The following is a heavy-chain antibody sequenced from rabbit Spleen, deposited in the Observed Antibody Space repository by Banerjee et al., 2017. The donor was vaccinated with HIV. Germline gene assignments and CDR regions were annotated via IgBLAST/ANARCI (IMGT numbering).Heavy chain of an antibody. D-gene: IGHD2-1*01. V-gene: IGHV1S45*01. CDR3: ATYVDYDGDFNL. CDR1: GFTISSSYW. CDR2: IDSGFGGTT. J-gene: IGHJ4*01. Sequence: QEQLKESGGGLVQPGGSLKLTCTASGFTISSSYWMNWVRQAPGKGLEWIACIDSGFGGTTYYASWAKGRFTISKTSSTTVTLHMTSLTAADTATYFCATYVDYDGDFNLWGPGTLVTVS.